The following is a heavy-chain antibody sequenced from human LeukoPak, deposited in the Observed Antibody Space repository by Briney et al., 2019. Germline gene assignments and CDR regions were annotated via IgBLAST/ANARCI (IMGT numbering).Heavy chain of an antibody. CDR3: AREALTDTYYYDSLFGAFDI. D-gene: IGHD3-22*01. CDR1: GYSFTTYW. J-gene: IGHJ3*02. Sequence: GESLKISCKGSGYSFTTYWIGWVRQMPGKGLEWMGIIYPGDSDTRYSPSFQGQVTISADKSISTAYLQWSSLKASDTAMYYCAREALTDTYYYDSLFGAFDIWGQGTMVTVSS. CDR2: IYPGDSDT. V-gene: IGHV5-51*01.